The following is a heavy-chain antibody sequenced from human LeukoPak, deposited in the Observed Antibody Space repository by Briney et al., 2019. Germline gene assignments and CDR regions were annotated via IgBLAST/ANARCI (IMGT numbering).Heavy chain of an antibody. CDR3: TTDEYYDSSGYYYGLEFDY. CDR1: GFTFSNAL. J-gene: IGHJ4*02. CDR2: IKSKTDGGTT. V-gene: IGHV3-15*01. D-gene: IGHD3-22*01. Sequence: PGGSLRLSCATSGFTFSNALMSWVRQAPGKGLEWVDRIKSKTDGGTTDYAAPVKGRFTISRDDSKNTLYLQMNSLKTEDTAVYYCTTDEYYDSSGYYYGLEFDYWGQGTLVTVSS.